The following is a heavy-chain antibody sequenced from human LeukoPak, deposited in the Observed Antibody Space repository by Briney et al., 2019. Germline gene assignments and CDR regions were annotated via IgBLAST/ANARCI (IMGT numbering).Heavy chain of an antibody. CDR1: GFTFSSYW. CDR2: IKQDGSEK. J-gene: IGHJ4*02. Sequence: GGSLRLSCAASGFTFSSYWMSWVRQAPGKGLEWVANIKQDGSEKYYVDSVKGRFTISRDNAKNSLYLQMNSLRAEDTAVYYCARVRLTDYFDYWGQGTLVTVSA. D-gene: IGHD3-10*01. CDR3: ARVRLTDYFDY. V-gene: IGHV3-7*01.